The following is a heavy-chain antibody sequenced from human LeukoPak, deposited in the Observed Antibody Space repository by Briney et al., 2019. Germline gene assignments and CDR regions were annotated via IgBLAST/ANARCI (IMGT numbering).Heavy chain of an antibody. CDR3: ARGGSSGSYYEYYFDY. J-gene: IGHJ4*02. CDR2: ISYDGSNK. D-gene: IGHD1-26*01. Sequence: RSGGSLRLSCAASGFTFSSYAMHWVRQAPGKGLEWVAVISYDGSNKYYADSVKGRFTISRDNSKNTLYLQMNSLRAEDTAVYYCARGGSSGSYYEYYFDYWGQGTLVTVSS. CDR1: GFTFSSYA. V-gene: IGHV3-30*04.